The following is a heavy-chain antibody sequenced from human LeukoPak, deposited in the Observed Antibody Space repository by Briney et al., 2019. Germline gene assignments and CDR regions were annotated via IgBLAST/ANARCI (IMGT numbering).Heavy chain of an antibody. D-gene: IGHD2-2*01. J-gene: IGHJ6*02. V-gene: IGHV3-53*04. Sequence: HSGGSLRLSCAASGVTFRSYAMSWVRQAPGKGLEWVSVIYSGDSTYYADSVKGRFTISRHNSKNTLYLQMNSLRAEDTAVYYCARGSTSYYYGMDVWGQGTTVTVSS. CDR1: GVTFRSYA. CDR3: ARGSTSYYYGMDV. CDR2: IYSGDST.